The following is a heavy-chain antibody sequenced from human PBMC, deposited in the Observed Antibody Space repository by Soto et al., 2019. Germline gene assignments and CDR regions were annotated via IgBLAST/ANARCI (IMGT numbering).Heavy chain of an antibody. CDR2: IGTAGDT. D-gene: IGHD6-13*01. J-gene: IGHJ6*02. CDR1: GFTFSSYD. V-gene: IGHV3-13*01. CDR3: ARSGGYSSSWLSYYYYGMDV. Sequence: GESLKISCAASGFTFSSYDMHWVRQATGKGLEWVSAIGTAGDTYYPGSVKGRFTISRENAKNSLYLQMNSLRAGDTAVYYCARSGGYSSSWLSYYYYGMDVWGQGTTVTVSS.